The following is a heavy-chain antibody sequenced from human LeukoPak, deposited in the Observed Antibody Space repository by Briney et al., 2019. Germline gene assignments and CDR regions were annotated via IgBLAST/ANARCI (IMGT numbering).Heavy chain of an antibody. V-gene: IGHV4-4*02. J-gene: IGHJ4*02. CDR3: ASCLFDYYYFAQ. Sequence: SETLSLTCSVSGDSITSHNWWSWVRQSPRRGLEWIGEIYHSGTTNYSPSLKSRVTISVDKSKNQLSLQLTSVTAADTAVYFCASCLFDYYYFAQWGQGTLVTVSS. CDR2: IYHSGTT. CDR1: GDSITSHNW. D-gene: IGHD2/OR15-2a*01.